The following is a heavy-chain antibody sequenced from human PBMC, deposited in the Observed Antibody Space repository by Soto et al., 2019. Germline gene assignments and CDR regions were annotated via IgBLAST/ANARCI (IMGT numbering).Heavy chain of an antibody. CDR2: IYYSGST. J-gene: IGHJ5*02. CDR3: ARVVVMGIAAAGTSMGPIYNWFDP. D-gene: IGHD6-13*01. CDR1: GGSISSYY. V-gene: IGHV4-59*01. Sequence: SETLSLTCTVSGGSISSYYWSWIRQPPGKGLEWIGYIYYSGSTNYNPSLKSRVTISVDTSKNQFSLKLSSVTAADTAVYYCARVVVMGIAAAGTSMGPIYNWFDPWGQGTLVTVSS.